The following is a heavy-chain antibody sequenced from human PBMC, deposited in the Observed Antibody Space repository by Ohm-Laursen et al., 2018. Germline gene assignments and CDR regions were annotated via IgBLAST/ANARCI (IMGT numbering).Heavy chain of an antibody. CDR1: GFTVSGNY. Sequence: SLRLSCTASGFTVSGNYMSWVRQAPGKGLEWVSVIYSGGSTYYADSVKGRFTISRDNSKNTLYLQMNSLRAEDTAVYYCASVALRLASYYGMDVWGQGTTVTVSS. CDR3: ASVALRLASYYGMDV. J-gene: IGHJ6*02. CDR2: IYSGGST. D-gene: IGHD6-19*01. V-gene: IGHV3-66*01.